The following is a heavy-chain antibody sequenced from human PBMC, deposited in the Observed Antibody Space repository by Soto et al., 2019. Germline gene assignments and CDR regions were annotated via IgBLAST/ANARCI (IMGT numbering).Heavy chain of an antibody. CDR1: GFTFSNAW. CDR2: IKSKTDGGTT. D-gene: IGHD5-18*01. V-gene: IGHV3-15*01. Sequence: PGGSLRLSCAASGFTFSNAWMSWVRQAPGKGLEWVGRIKSKTDGGTTDYAAPVKGRFTISRDDSKNTLYLQMNSLKTEDTAVYYCTTDRVEDTAMVYYYYGMDVWGQGTTVTVSS. J-gene: IGHJ6*02. CDR3: TTDRVEDTAMVYYYYGMDV.